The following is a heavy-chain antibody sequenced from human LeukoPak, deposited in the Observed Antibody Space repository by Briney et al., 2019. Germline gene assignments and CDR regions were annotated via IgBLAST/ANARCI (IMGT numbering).Heavy chain of an antibody. V-gene: IGHV4-4*07. J-gene: IGHJ6*02. CDR2: IYTSGST. Sequence: SETLPLTCTVSGGSISSYYWSWIRQPAGKGLEWIGRIYTSGSTNYNPSLKSRVTMSVDTSKNQFSLKLSSVTAADTAVYYCARESKVVVAATRRLNYYYGMDVWGQGTTVTVSS. CDR1: GGSISSYY. CDR3: ARESKVVVAATRRLNYYYGMDV. D-gene: IGHD2-15*01.